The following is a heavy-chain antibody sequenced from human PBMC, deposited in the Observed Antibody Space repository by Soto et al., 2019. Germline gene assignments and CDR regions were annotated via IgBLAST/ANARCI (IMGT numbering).Heavy chain of an antibody. D-gene: IGHD6-19*01. Sequence: HPGGSLRLSCAASGFTFSSYGMHWVRQAPGKGLEWVAVISYDGSNKYYADSVKGRFTISRDNSKNTLYLQMNSLRAEDTAVYYCANIRGIAVAGPRYGMDVWGQGTTVTVSS. V-gene: IGHV3-30*18. CDR2: ISYDGSNK. CDR1: GFTFSSYG. J-gene: IGHJ6*02. CDR3: ANIRGIAVAGPRYGMDV.